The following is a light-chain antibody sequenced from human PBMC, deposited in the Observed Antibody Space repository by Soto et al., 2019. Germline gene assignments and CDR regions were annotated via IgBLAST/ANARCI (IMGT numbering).Light chain of an antibody. J-gene: IGKJ3*01. CDR3: QQYGSSPC. CDR2: GAS. V-gene: IGKV3-20*01. CDR1: QSVSSSY. Sequence: EIVLTQSPGTLSLSPGERATLSCRASQSVSSSYLAWYQQKPGQAPRLLIYGASSRATGIPDGFSGSGSGTDFTLTISRLEPDDFAVYYCQQYGSSPCFGPGTKVDI.